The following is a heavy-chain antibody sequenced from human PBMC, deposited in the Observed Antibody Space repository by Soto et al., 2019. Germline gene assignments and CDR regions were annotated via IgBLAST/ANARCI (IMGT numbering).Heavy chain of an antibody. CDR3: ATDLYSSTSGPDY. CDR2: ISKNSGST. J-gene: IGHJ4*02. CDR1: GFTFDHYA. Sequence: GGSLRLSCAASGFTFDHYAMHWVRQAPGKGLEWVSGISKNSGSTGYADSVKGRFTISRDDAKNSLYLQMNSLRAEDTALYYCATDLYSSTSGPDYWGEGTLVTVSS. V-gene: IGHV3-9*01. D-gene: IGHD2-2*01.